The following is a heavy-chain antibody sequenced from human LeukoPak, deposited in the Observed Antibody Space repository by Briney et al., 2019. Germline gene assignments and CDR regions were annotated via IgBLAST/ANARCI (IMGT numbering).Heavy chain of an antibody. CDR3: ARVILEWHDAFDI. D-gene: IGHD3-3*01. V-gene: IGHV4-30-2*01. CDR2: IYHGGST. J-gene: IGHJ3*02. Sequence: PSETLSLTCTVSGGSISSGGYYWSWIRQPPGKGLEWIGYIYHGGSTYYNPSLKSRVTISVDRSKNQFSLKLSSVTAADTAVYYCARVILEWHDAFDIWGQGTMVTVSS. CDR1: GGSISSGGYY.